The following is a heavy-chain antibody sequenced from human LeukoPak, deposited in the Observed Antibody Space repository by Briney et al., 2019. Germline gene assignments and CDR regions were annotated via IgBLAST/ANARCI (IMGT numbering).Heavy chain of an antibody. CDR3: ARVFSGGSSYDAFDI. V-gene: IGHV3-48*04. D-gene: IGHD2-15*01. Sequence: GGSLRLSCAASGFSFSNYNMNWVRQAPGKGLEWVSYISSSGSTIYYADSVKGRFTISRDNARNSLYLQMNSLRAEDTAVYYCARVFSGGSSYDAFDIWGQGTMVTVSS. J-gene: IGHJ3*02. CDR2: ISSSGSTI. CDR1: GFSFSNYN.